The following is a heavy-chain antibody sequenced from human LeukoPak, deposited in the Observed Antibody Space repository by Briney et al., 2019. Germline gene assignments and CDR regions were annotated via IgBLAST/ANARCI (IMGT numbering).Heavy chain of an antibody. J-gene: IGHJ4*02. CDR2: INPNSGGT. D-gene: IGHD1-26*01. CDR3: ARADRLDGSPYLIGA. CDR1: GYSFTDYY. V-gene: IGHV1-2*02. Sequence: ASVTVSCKTSGYSFTDYYMHWVRQAPGQGLEWMGWINPNSGGTSTAQKFQGRITMTRDTAITTVYMEVSWLTSDDPAIYYCARADRLDGSPYLIGAWGQGTLVTVSS.